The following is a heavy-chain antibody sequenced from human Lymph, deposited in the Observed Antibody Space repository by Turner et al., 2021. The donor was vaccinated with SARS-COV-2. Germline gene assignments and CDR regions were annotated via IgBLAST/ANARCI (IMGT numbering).Heavy chain of an antibody. CDR1: GFPFNNYA. Sequence: EVQLLESGGGLVQPGGSLRLSWAASGFPFNNYAMSWVRQAPGKGLEWVSTISGSGGSTYYADSVKGRFIISRDNSKNTLYLQMNSLRAEDTAVYYCANLYPTVSWEFPYGMDVWGQGTTVTVSS. CDR3: ANLYPTVSWEFPYGMDV. J-gene: IGHJ6*02. CDR2: ISGSGGST. D-gene: IGHD3-16*01. V-gene: IGHV3-23*01.